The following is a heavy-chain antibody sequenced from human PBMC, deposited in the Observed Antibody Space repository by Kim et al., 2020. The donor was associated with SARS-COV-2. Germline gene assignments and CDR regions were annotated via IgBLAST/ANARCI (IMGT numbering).Heavy chain of an antibody. CDR3: ARDLGYCSGGSCFPLDY. CDR2: ISSSSRPT. CDR1: GFPFSTYS. V-gene: IGHV3-48*02. J-gene: IGHJ4*02. Sequence: GGSLRLSCAASGFPFSTYSMNWVRQAPGKGLEWISYISSSSRPTHYEDSVKGRFTISRDNAKNSLYLQMNSLRDEDTAVYYCARDLGYCSGGSCFPLDYWDQGTLVTVSS. D-gene: IGHD2-15*01.